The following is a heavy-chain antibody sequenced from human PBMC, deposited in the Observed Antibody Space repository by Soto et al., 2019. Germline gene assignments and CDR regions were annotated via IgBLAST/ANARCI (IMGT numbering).Heavy chain of an antibody. CDR3: ARHAPLGVTYYGMDV. J-gene: IGHJ6*02. V-gene: IGHV5-10-1*01. D-gene: IGHD3-3*01. Sequence: PGESLKISCKGSGYSFTSYWISWVRQMPGKGLEWMGRIDPSDSYTNYSPSFQGHVTISADKSISTAYLQWSSLEASDTAMYYCARHAPLGVTYYGMDVWGQGTTVTVSS. CDR2: IDPSDSYT. CDR1: GYSFTSYW.